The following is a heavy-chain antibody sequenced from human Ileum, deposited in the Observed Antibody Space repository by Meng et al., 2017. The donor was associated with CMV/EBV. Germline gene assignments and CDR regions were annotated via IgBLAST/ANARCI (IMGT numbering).Heavy chain of an antibody. CDR3: ARLNYYDSREFDY. V-gene: IGHV4-4*07. J-gene: IGHJ4*02. D-gene: IGHD3-22*01. CDR2: IYTGGSP. CDR1: GGSIRNYY. Sequence: QVCRHSPGPGLVKPSEPLSPTCTFSGGSIRNYYWSWIRQPAGKGLEWIGRIYTGGSPNYNPSLYSRVTMSLDTSKNQFSLKLNSVTAADTAVYYCARLNYYDSREFDYWGQGTLVTVSS.